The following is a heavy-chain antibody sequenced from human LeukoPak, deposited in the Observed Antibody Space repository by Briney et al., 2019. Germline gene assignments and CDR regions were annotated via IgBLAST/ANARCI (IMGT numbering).Heavy chain of an antibody. Sequence: PSEALSLTCTVSGGSISSSSYYWGWIRQPPGKGLEWIGSIYYSGSTYYNPSLKSRVTISVDTSKNQFSLKLSSVTAADTAVYYCASHRLLWFGESPDAFDIWGQGTMVTVSS. J-gene: IGHJ3*02. V-gene: IGHV4-39*07. CDR1: GGSISSSSYY. CDR2: IYYSGST. D-gene: IGHD3-10*01. CDR3: ASHRLLWFGESPDAFDI.